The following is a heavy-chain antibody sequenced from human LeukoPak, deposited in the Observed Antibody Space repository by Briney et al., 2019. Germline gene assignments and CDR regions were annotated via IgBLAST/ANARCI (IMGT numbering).Heavy chain of an antibody. CDR1: GGSISSGDYY. CDR3: ARSLYSSSWLPRFDP. Sequence: SQTLSLTCTVSGGSISSGDYYWSWIRQPPGKGLEWIGYIYYSGSTYYNPSLKSRVTISVDTSKNQFSLKLSSVTAADTAVYYCARSLYSSSWLPRFDPWGQGTLVTVSS. CDR2: IYYSGST. J-gene: IGHJ5*02. D-gene: IGHD6-13*01. V-gene: IGHV4-30-4*01.